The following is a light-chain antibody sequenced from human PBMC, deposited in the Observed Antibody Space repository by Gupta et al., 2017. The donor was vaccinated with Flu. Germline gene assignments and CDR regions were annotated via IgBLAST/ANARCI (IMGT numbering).Light chain of an antibody. CDR3: QAWDSSTGV. Sequence: SYELTQPPSVSVSPGQTASITCSGDKLGDKYACWYQQKPGQSPVLVIYQDSKRPSGIPERFSGPNSGNTVTLTISGTQAMDEADYYCQAWDSSTGVFGTGTKVTVL. V-gene: IGLV3-1*01. CDR1: KLGDKY. CDR2: QDS. J-gene: IGLJ1*01.